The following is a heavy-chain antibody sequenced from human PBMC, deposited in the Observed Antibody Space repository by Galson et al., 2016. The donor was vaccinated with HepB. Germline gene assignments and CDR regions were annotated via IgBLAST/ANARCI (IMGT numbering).Heavy chain of an antibody. D-gene: IGHD3-22*01. J-gene: IGHJ5*02. CDR3: ARKKYYYGTSPLGWFDP. CDR1: GFTFSNPW. CDR2: INQDGREN. V-gene: IGHV3-7*03. Sequence: SLRLSCAASGFTFSNPWMSWVRQAPGKGLGWVATINQDGRENTYVDSGKGRFIISRDNAQNSLSLQMNSLRPEDTAVYYCARKKYYYGTSPLGWFDPWGQGTLVTVSS.